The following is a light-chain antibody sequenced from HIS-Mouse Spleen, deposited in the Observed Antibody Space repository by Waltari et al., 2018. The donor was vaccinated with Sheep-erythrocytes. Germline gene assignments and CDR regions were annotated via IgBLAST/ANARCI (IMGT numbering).Light chain of an antibody. V-gene: IGLV3-10*01. CDR3: YSTDSSGNHSNWV. CDR1: ALPKKY. CDR2: EDS. J-gene: IGLJ3*02. Sequence: SYELTQPPSVSVSPGQTARITCSGDALPKKYAYWYQQKSGQAPVLGIYEDSKRPAGITYRFSGSSSGTIATLTISGAQVEDEADYYCYSTDSSGNHSNWVFGGGTKLTVL.